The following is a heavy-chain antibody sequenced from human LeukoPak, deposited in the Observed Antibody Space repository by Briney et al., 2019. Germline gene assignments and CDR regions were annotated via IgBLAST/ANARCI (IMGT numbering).Heavy chain of an antibody. J-gene: IGHJ4*02. Sequence: GASVKVSCKASGYTFTSYGISWVRQAPGQGLEWMGWISAYNGNTNYAQKLQGRVTMTTDTSTSTAYMELRSLRSDDTAVYYCARTELLLPPPYFDYWGQGTLVTVSS. CDR2: ISAYNGNT. D-gene: IGHD3-10*01. V-gene: IGHV1-18*01. CDR3: ARTELLLPPPYFDY. CDR1: GYTFTSYG.